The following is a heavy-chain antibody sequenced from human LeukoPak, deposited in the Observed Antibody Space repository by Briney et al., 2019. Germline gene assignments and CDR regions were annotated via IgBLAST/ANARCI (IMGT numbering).Heavy chain of an antibody. J-gene: IGHJ3*02. CDR1: GYTFTSYY. Sequence: ASVKVSCKSSGYTFTSYYMHWVRQAPGQGLEWMGIINTSGGSTSYVQKFQGRVTMTRDTSTSTVYMELSSLRSEDTAVYYCARDFTAGSGRSAFDIWGRGTIVSVSS. D-gene: IGHD3-10*01. CDR3: ARDFTAGSGRSAFDI. V-gene: IGHV1-46*01. CDR2: INTSGGST.